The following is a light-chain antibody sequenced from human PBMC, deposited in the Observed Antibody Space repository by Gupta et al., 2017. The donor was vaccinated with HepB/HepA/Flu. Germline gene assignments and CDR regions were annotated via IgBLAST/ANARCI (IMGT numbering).Light chain of an antibody. CDR1: LSISSGS. CDR2: GAS. J-gene: IGKJ1*01. V-gene: IGKV3-20*01. Sequence: EIVLTQSPGTLSLSQGERATLSCRASLSISSGSLAWYQQKPGQAPRLLIYGASSRATGVPDRFSGSGSGTDFTLTITRLEPEDFAVYYCQQYGTSLWTFGQGTKVELK. CDR3: QQYGTSLWT.